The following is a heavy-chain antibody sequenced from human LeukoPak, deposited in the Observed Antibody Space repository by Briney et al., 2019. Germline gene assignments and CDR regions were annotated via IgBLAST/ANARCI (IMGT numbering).Heavy chain of an antibody. CDR3: ARATYYYDSSGYLGPLPLDY. CDR2: IYYSGST. J-gene: IGHJ4*02. CDR1: GGSISSYY. D-gene: IGHD3-22*01. Sequence: SETLSLTCTVSGGSISSYYWSWIRQPPGKGLEWFGYIYYSGSTNYNPSLKSRVTISVDTSKNQFSLKLSSVTAADTAVYYCARATYYYDSSGYLGPLPLDYWGQGTLVTVSS. V-gene: IGHV4-59*01.